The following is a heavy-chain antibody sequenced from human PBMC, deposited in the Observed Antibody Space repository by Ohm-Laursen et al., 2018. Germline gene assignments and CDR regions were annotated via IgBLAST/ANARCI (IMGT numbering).Heavy chain of an antibody. J-gene: IGHJ5*02. CDR3: ARDPTPRLTRGLGWFDP. V-gene: IGHV3-21*01. CDR2: ISSGSGYI. CDR1: GFTFSTYN. D-gene: IGHD2-15*01. Sequence: SLRLSCAASGFTFSTYNMNWVRQAPGKGLEWVSSISSGSGYISYADSVKGRFTISRDNAKNSLYLQMNSLRAEDTAVYYCARDPTPRLTRGLGWFDPWGQGTLVTVSS.